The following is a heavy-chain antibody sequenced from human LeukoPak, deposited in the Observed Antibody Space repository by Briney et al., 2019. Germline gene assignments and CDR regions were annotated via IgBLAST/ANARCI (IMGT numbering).Heavy chain of an antibody. V-gene: IGHV4-34*01. J-gene: IGHJ5*02. CDR2: IYHSGST. CDR3: ARVRYCGGDCS. Sequence: SETLSLTCAVYGGSFSDYYWSWIRQPPGKGLEWIGEIYHSGSTNYNPSLKSRVTISLDTSKNQFSLRLISVTAADTAVYYCARVRYCGGDCSWGQGTLVTVSS. CDR1: GGSFSDYY. D-gene: IGHD2-21*02.